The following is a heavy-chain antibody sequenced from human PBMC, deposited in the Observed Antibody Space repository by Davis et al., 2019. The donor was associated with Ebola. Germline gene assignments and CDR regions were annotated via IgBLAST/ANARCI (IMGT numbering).Heavy chain of an antibody. D-gene: IGHD6-13*01. Sequence: ASVKVSCKASGYTFTSYYMHWVRQAPGQGLEWMGIINPSGGSTSYAQKFQGRVTMTRDTSTSTVYMELSSLRSEDTAVYYCARGAQGGAAAGTWFDPWGQGTLVTVSS. CDR3: ARGAQGGAAAGTWFDP. CDR2: INPSGGST. J-gene: IGHJ5*02. V-gene: IGHV1-46*01. CDR1: GYTFTSYY.